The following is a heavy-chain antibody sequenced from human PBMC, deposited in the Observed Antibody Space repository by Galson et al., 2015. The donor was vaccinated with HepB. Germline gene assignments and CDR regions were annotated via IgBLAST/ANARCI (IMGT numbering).Heavy chain of an antibody. J-gene: IGHJ5*02. CDR1: GYTFTGYY. Sequence: SCKASGYTFTGYYMHWVRQAPGQGLEWMGRISPNSGGTNYAQKFQGRVTMTRDTSISTAYMELSRLRSDDTAVYYCARDRGYRSSTSCFRRGLYNWFDPWGQGTLVTVSS. V-gene: IGHV1-2*06. CDR2: ISPNSGGT. CDR3: ARDRGYRSSTSCFRRGLYNWFDP. D-gene: IGHD2-2*01.